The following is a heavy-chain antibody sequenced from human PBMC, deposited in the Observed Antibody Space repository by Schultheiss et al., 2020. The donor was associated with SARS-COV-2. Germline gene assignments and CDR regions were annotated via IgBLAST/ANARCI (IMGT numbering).Heavy chain of an antibody. J-gene: IGHJ4*02. CDR2: ISSSSSYI. D-gene: IGHD3-22*01. V-gene: IGHV3-21*03. CDR3: TTDWVTMIAGIDY. Sequence: GGSLRLSCAASGFTFSSYDMHWVRQATGKGLEWVSAISSSSSYIYYADSVKGRFTISRDNSKNTLYLQMNSLKTEDTAVYYCTTDWVTMIAGIDYWGQGTLVTVSS. CDR1: GFTFSSYD.